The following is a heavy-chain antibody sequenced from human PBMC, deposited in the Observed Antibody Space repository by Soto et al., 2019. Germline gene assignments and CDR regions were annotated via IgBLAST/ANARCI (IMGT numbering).Heavy chain of an antibody. Sequence: PVGSLRLSCAASGFTFSNYAIHWVRLAPDRGLEWVAIISFDGNTDSYADSVKGRFTVSRDNSKNTVFLQMNSLRPEDTAVYYCARDNDGFFGVLVADSPSPHFDHWGLGTLVTVSS. CDR1: GFTFSNYA. V-gene: IGHV3-30-3*01. CDR3: ARDNDGFFGVLVADSPSPHFDH. D-gene: IGHD3-3*01. CDR2: ISFDGNTD. J-gene: IGHJ4*02.